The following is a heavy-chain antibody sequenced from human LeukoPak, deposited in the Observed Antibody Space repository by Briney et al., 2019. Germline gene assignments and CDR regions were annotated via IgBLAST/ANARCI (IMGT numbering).Heavy chain of an antibody. CDR1: GFTFSDYT. CDR2: ISKSSSTM. J-gene: IGHJ4*02. V-gene: IGHV3-48*02. Sequence: PGGSLRLSCAVSGFTFSDYTMSWVRQAPGKGLEWVSYISKSSSTMYYADSVKGRFTISRDNAKNSLYLQMNSLGDEDTAVYYCAKGDYSFDYWGQGTLVTVSS. CDR3: AKGDYSFDY.